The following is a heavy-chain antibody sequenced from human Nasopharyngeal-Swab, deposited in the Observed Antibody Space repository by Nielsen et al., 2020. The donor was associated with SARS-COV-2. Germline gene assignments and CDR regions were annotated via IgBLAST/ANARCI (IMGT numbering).Heavy chain of an antibody. CDR3: TRGPHYYYYGMDV. V-gene: IGHV3-73*01. CDR2: IRSKANSYAT. J-gene: IGHJ6*02. Sequence: GESLKISCAASGFTFSGSAMHWVRQASGKGPEWVGRIRSKANSYATAYAASVKGRFTISRDDSKNTAYLQMNSLKTEDTAVYYCTRGPHYYYYGMDVWGQGTTVTVSS. CDR1: GFTFSGSA.